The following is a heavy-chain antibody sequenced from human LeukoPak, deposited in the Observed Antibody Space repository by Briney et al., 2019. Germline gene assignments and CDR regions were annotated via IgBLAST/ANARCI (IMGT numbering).Heavy chain of an antibody. J-gene: IGHJ6*02. CDR2: ISAYNGNT. CDR3: ARDRYCTNGVCPVYYYCGMDV. CDR1: GYTFTSYG. D-gene: IGHD2-8*01. V-gene: IGHV1-18*01. Sequence: ASVKVSCKASGYTFTSYGISWVRQAPGQGLEWMGWISAYNGNTNYAQKLQGRVTMTTDTSTSTAYMELRSLRSDDTAVYYCARDRYCTNGVCPVYYYCGMDVWGQGTTVTVSS.